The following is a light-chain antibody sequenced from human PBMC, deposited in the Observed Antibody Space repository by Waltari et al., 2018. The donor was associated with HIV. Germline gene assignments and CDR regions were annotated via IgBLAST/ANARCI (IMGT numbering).Light chain of an antibody. CDR3: CSYAGSSTHV. J-gene: IGLJ1*01. CDR2: EVS. CDR1: SSDVGSYEL. V-gene: IGLV2-23*02. Sequence: QSALTQPASVSGSPGQSITISCTGTSSDVGSYELVSWYQQHPDKAPKLMIYEVSKRPSGFSNRFSGSKSGNTASLTISGLQAEDEAGYYCCSYAGSSTHVFGGGTKVTVL.